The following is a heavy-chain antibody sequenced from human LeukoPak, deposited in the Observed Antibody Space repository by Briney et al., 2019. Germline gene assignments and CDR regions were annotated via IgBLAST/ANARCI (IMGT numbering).Heavy chain of an antibody. J-gene: IGHJ4*02. CDR2: ISGSGGST. Sequence: GGSLRLSCAASAFTFKKSGMHWVRQAPGKGLEWVSAISGSGGSTYYADSVKGRFTISRDNSKNTLYLQMNSLRAEDTAVYYCAKDRGAVPAAHDYWGQGTLVTVSS. V-gene: IGHV3-23*01. D-gene: IGHD2-2*01. CDR3: AKDRGAVPAAHDY. CDR1: AFTFKKSG.